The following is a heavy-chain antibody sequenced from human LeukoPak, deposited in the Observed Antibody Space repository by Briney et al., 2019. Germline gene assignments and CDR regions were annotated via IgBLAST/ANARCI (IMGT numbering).Heavy chain of an antibody. J-gene: IGHJ4*02. D-gene: IGHD2-15*01. CDR2: IYPGDSDT. V-gene: IGHV5-51*01. CDR1: GYSFTSYW. Sequence: GESLKISCKGSGYSFTSYWIGWVRQMPGKGLEWMGIIYPGDSDTRYSPSFQGQVTISADKSISTAYLQWSGLKASDTAMYYCARGFYCSGGSCYLDYWGQGTLVTVSS. CDR3: ARGFYCSGGSCYLDY.